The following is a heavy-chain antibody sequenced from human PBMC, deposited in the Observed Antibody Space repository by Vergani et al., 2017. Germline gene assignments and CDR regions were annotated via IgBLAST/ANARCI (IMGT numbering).Heavy chain of an antibody. CDR2: IYYSGST. J-gene: IGHJ4*02. V-gene: IGHV4-59*01. CDR1: GGSISSYY. Sequence: QVQLQESGPGLVKPSETLSLTCTVSGGSISSYYWSWIRQPPGKGLEWIGYIYYSGSTNYNPSLKSRFTISVDTSKNQFSLKLSSVTAADTAVYYCARSSVVPAANFDYWGQGTLVTVSS. CDR3: ARSSVVPAANFDY. D-gene: IGHD2-2*01.